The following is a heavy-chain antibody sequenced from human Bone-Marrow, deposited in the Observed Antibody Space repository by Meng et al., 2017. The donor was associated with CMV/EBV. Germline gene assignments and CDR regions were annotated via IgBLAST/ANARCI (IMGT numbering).Heavy chain of an antibody. Sequence: GESLKISCAASGFTFSGSAMHWVRQASGKGLEWVGRIRSKANSYATAYAASVKGRFTISRDDSKNTAYLQMNSLKTEDTAVYYCAKDQSVGAMVRGPISGGYYYGMDGWGQGTTVTVSS. V-gene: IGHV3-73*01. CDR1: GFTFSGSA. J-gene: IGHJ6*02. CDR2: IRSKANSYAT. CDR3: AKDQSVGAMVRGPISGGYYYGMDG. D-gene: IGHD3-10*01.